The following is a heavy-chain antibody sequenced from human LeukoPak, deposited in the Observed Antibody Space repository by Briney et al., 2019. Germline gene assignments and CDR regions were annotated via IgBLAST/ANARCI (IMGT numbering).Heavy chain of an antibody. Sequence: ASVKVSCKASGYTFTGYYMHWVRQAPGQGLEWMGWINPNSGSTNYAQKFQGRVTMTRDTSISTAYMELSRLRSDDTAVYYCASGECSGTSCYWSGKWFDPWGQGTLVTVSS. CDR3: ASGECSGTSCYWSGKWFDP. V-gene: IGHV1-2*02. J-gene: IGHJ5*02. CDR1: GYTFTGYY. CDR2: INPNSGST. D-gene: IGHD2-2*01.